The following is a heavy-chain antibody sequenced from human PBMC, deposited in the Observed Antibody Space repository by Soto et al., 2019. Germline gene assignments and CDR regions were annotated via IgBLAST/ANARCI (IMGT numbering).Heavy chain of an antibody. D-gene: IGHD5-12*01. J-gene: IGHJ6*03. CDR3: ARGVLDGHLYSGYYPRPGDYYYYMDV. Sequence: TGGSLRVSCAASGFTFSDYYMSWIRQAPGKGLEWVSYISSSGSTIYYADSVKGRFTISRDNAKNSLHLQMNSLRAEDTAVYYCARGVLDGHLYSGYYPRPGDYYYYMDVWGKGTTVTVSS. CDR1: GFTFSDYY. CDR2: ISSSGSTI. V-gene: IGHV3-11*04.